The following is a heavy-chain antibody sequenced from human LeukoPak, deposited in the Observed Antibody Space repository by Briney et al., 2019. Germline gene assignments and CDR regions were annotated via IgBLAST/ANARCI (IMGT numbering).Heavy chain of an antibody. D-gene: IGHD3-10*01. J-gene: IGHJ4*02. CDR1: RFTFSSCN. CDR3: ARGESGYYYSSGNFYSDY. V-gene: IGHV3-21*01. CDR2: ISSGSIYI. Sequence: PGGSLRLSCAASRFTFSSCNMNWVRQAPGKGLEWVSSISSGSIYIYYADSAKGRFTMSRDNAKNSLYLQMNSLRAEDTAVYFCARGESGYYYSSGNFYSDYWGQGTLVTVSS.